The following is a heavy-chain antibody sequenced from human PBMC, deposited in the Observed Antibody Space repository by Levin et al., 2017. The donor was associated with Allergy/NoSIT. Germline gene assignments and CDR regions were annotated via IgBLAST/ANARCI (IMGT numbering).Heavy chain of an antibody. Sequence: PSETLSLTCTVSGGSISSYYYNWIRQPAGKGLEWIGRIYTSGSTNYNPSLKSRVTMSVDTSKNQFSLKLSSVTAADTAVYYCARDLPAIREIDAFDIWGQGTMVTVSS. CDR1: GGSISSYY. D-gene: IGHD3-9*01. V-gene: IGHV4-4*07. CDR3: ARDLPAIREIDAFDI. CDR2: IYTSGST. J-gene: IGHJ3*02.